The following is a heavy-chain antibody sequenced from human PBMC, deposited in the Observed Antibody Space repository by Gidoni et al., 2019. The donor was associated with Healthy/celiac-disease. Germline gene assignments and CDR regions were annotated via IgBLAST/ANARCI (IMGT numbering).Heavy chain of an antibody. CDR1: GVTLSSCW. CDR2: IKQAGSEK. CDR3: ARGKGVDIGGCSGCSCYPTPFDI. Sequence: EVQLVESGGGLVQPGGALRLSCAASGVTLSSCWMSWVRQAPGKGLECVANIKQAGSEKYYVDSVKGRCTISRDNAKNSLYLQMNSLSAEDTAVYSCARGKGVDIGGCSGCSCYPTPFDIWGQGTMVTVSS. D-gene: IGHD2-15*01. J-gene: IGHJ3*02. V-gene: IGHV3-7*01.